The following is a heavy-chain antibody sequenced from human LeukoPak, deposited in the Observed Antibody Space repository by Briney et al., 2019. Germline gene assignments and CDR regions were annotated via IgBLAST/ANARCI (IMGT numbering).Heavy chain of an antibody. D-gene: IGHD6-19*01. CDR1: GGSISSYY. J-gene: IGHJ3*02. Sequence: PSETLSLTCIVSGGSISSYYWSWIRQPPGKGLEWIGYIYYSGSTNYNPSLKSRVTISVDTSKNQFSLKLSSVTAADTAVYYCARGVSGWLRGAAFDIWGQGTMVTVSS. V-gene: IGHV4-59*01. CDR2: IYYSGST. CDR3: ARGVSGWLRGAAFDI.